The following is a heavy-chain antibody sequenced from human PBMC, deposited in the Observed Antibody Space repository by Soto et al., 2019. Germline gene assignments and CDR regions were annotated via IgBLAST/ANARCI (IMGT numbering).Heavy chain of an antibody. Sequence: QPGGSLRLSCAASGFTFSSYGMHWVRQAPGKGLEWVAVISYDGSNKYYADSVKGRFTISRDNSKNTLYLQMNSLRAEDTAVYYCAKAVSAFDIWGQGTMVTVS. J-gene: IGHJ3*02. V-gene: IGHV3-30*18. CDR2: ISYDGSNK. CDR3: AKAVSAFDI. CDR1: GFTFSSYG.